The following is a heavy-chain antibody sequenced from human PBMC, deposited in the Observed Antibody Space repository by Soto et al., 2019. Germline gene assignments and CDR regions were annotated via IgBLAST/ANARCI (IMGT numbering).Heavy chain of an antibody. V-gene: IGHV4-4*02. CDR1: GGSISSNNW. CDR2: IYHSGST. Sequence: QMQLKQSGPGLVKPSGTLSLTCAVSGGSISSNNWWTWVRQPPGKGLEWIGGIYHSGSTNYHPSLKRRGTISVEKSKNQFSLNLTSVPAADTAVYYCARGWDYFACGGYPYYYDYWGRGTLVTVSS. D-gene: IGHD2-21*01. CDR3: ARGWDYFACGGYPYYYDY. J-gene: IGHJ4*02.